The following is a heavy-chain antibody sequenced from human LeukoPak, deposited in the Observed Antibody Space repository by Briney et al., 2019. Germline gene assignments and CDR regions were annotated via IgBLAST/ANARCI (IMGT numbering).Heavy chain of an antibody. J-gene: IGHJ3*02. CDR2: IYSGSSS. Sequence: GGSLRLSCAASGFTVSSDYMSWVRQAPGKGLEWVSVIYSGSSSYYADSVKGRFTISRDNSKNTLYLQMNSLRAEDTAVYYYAKNYCSSTSCYAAVFDIWGQGTMVTVS. CDR1: GFTVSSDY. V-gene: IGHV3-66*01. CDR3: AKNYCSSTSCYAAVFDI. D-gene: IGHD2-2*01.